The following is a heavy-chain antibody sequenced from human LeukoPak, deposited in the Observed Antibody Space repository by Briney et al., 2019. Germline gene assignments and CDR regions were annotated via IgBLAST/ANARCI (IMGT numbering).Heavy chain of an antibody. CDR3: AKRGSAWDLDY. Sequence: PGRSLRLSCAASGFTFSSYGMHWVRQAPGEGLGWVAVIWYDGSNKYYADSVKGRFTISRDNSQNTLYLQLNSLRAEDTAVYYCAKRGSAWDLDYWGEGTLVTVSS. D-gene: IGHD6-25*01. CDR2: IWYDGSNK. V-gene: IGHV3-33*06. J-gene: IGHJ4*02. CDR1: GFTFSSYG.